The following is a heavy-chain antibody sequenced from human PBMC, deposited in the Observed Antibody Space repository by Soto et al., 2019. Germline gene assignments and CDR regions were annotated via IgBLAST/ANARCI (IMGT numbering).Heavy chain of an antibody. CDR3: ARVLRDYPFYYYYMDV. J-gene: IGHJ6*03. Sequence: QLQLQESGPGLVKPSETLSLTCTVSSGSISSSSYFWGWIRQPPGKGLEWIGNIYYSGSTYYNPSRKSRVTSSVDTSKNHFSLKLNSVTAADTAVYYCARVLRDYPFYYYYMDVWGKGTTVTVSS. V-gene: IGHV4-39*02. D-gene: IGHD4-17*01. CDR1: SGSISSSSYF. CDR2: IYYSGST.